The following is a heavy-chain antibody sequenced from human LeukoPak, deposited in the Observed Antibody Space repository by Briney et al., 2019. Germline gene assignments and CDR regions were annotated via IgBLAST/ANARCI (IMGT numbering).Heavy chain of an antibody. CDR2: ISSSSSYI. Sequence: PGGSLRLSCAASGFTFSSYNMNWVRQAPGKGLEWVSSISSSSSYIYYADSVKGRFTISRDNAKNSLYLQMNSLRAEDTAVYYCARDPESGYDIYMDVWGKGTTVTVSS. D-gene: IGHD5-12*01. CDR1: GFTFSSYN. J-gene: IGHJ6*03. V-gene: IGHV3-21*01. CDR3: ARDPESGYDIYMDV.